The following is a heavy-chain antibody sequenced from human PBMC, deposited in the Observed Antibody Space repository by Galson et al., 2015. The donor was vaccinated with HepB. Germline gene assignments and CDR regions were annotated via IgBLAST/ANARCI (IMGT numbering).Heavy chain of an antibody. CDR2: IIPIFGTA. Sequence: SVKVSCKASGGTFSSYAISWVRQAPGQGLEWMGGIIPIFGTANYAQKFQGRVTITADKSTSTAYMELSSLRSEDTAVYYCARSGIAAAEYYYYYGMDVWGQGTTVTVSS. CDR3: ARSGIAAAEYYYYYGMDV. J-gene: IGHJ6*02. V-gene: IGHV1-69*06. CDR1: GGTFSSYA. D-gene: IGHD6-13*01.